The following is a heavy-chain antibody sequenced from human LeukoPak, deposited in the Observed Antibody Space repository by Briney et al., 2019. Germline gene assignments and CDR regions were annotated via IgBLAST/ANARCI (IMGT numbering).Heavy chain of an antibody. J-gene: IGHJ4*02. V-gene: IGHV3-23*01. D-gene: IGHD6-25*01. CDR3: AKERRDGYPDLDY. Sequence: GGSLRLSCAASGFTFSNYAMSWVRQAPGKGLEWVSEINDSGGNTYYARSVKGRFTISRDNSKNTVYLQMNSLRAEDTAVYYCAKERRDGYPDLDYWGQGTLVTVSS. CDR1: GFTFSNYA. CDR2: INDSGGNT.